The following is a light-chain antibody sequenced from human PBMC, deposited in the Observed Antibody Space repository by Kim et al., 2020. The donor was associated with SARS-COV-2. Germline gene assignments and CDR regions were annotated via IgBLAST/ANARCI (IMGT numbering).Light chain of an antibody. Sequence: GQRVIISCTRSNANIGKDDVGWYQQLPGTAPKRLIYENDQRPSGVPDRFSGSKSGTSASLAISGLRSEGEADYHGTTWDDSLGGRVFGGGTKLTVL. CDR3: TTWDDSLGGRV. CDR1: NANIGKDD. J-gene: IGLJ3*02. V-gene: IGLV1-47*01. CDR2: END.